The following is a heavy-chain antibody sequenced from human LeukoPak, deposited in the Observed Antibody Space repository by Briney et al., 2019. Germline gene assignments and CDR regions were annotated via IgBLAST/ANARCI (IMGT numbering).Heavy chain of an antibody. CDR1: GGTFSSYA. V-gene: IGHV1-69*13. J-gene: IGHJ4*02. CDR2: IIPIFGTA. D-gene: IGHD1-26*01. Sequence: SVKVSCKASGGTFSSYAITWVRQAPGQGLEWMGGIIPIFGTANYAQKFQGRVTITADESTSTAYMELSSLRSEDTAVYYCARDLGIVGATRAFDYWGQGTLVTVSS. CDR3: ARDLGIVGATRAFDY.